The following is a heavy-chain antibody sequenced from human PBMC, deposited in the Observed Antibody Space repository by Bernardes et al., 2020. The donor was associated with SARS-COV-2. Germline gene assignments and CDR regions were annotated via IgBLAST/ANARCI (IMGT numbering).Heavy chain of an antibody. V-gene: IGHV1-58*02. CDR2: IVVGSDKT. Sequence: SVNVSCNASGLTFTRSAMQWVRQARGQRLEWMGWIVVGSDKTKIAQKFQERLTITRDMSTATVYMELSSLRSEDTAIYYCAKGSFGVELLHAFDIWGQGTMVTVSS. D-gene: IGHD3-3*01. CDR3: AKGSFGVELLHAFDI. J-gene: IGHJ3*02. CDR1: GLTFTRSA.